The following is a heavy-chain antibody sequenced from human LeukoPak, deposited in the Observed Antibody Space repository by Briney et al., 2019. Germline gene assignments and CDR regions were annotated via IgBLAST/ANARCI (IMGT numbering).Heavy chain of an antibody. CDR1: VYTFSRYS. CDR3: ARGRIAAAYQGGPDY. D-gene: IGHD6-13*01. J-gene: IGHJ4*02. V-gene: IGHV3-21*01. CDR2: ISIKSSYI. Sequence: GGCLRLSCAASVYTFSRYSMICVRHAPGKGLECVSYISIKSSYIYYADSAKGRFTISRDNAKNTLYLQMNSLRAEDTAVYYCARGRIAAAYQGGPDYWGQGTLVTVSS.